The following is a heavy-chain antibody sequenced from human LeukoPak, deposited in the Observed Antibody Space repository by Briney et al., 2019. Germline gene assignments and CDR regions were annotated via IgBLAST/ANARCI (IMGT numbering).Heavy chain of an antibody. D-gene: IGHD2-15*01. CDR1: GGSISSYY. J-gene: IGHJ4*02. Sequence: SETLSLTCTVSGGSISSYYWSWIRQPPGKGLEWTGYIYYSGSTNYNPSLKSRVTISVDTSKNQFSLKLSSVTAADTAVYYCARLSVVAAGSFDYWGQGTLVTVSS. CDR3: ARLSVVAAGSFDY. V-gene: IGHV4-59*08. CDR2: IYYSGST.